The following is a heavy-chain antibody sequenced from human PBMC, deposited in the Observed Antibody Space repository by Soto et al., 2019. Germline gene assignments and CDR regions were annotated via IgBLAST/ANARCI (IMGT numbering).Heavy chain of an antibody. CDR3: ARDGVPVDTAMAATITRPDI. CDR2: INPNSGGT. Sequence: GASVKVSCKASGYTFTGYYMHCVRQAPGQGLELMGWINPNSGGTNYAQKFQGRVTMTRDTSISTAYMELSRLRSDDTAVYYCARDGVPVDTAMAATITRPDIWGQGTMVTVSS. V-gene: IGHV1-2*02. J-gene: IGHJ3*02. D-gene: IGHD5-18*01. CDR1: GYTFTGYY.